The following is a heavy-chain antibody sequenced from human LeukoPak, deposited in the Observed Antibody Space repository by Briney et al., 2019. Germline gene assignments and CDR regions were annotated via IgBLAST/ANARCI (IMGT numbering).Heavy chain of an antibody. CDR1: GITLSNYG. CDR2: ISDRGSRT. CDR3: ARRRDFIDY. J-gene: IGHJ4*02. V-gene: IGHV3-23*01. Sequence: PGGSLRLSCAVSGITLSNYGMSWVRQAPGKGLEWVAGISDRGSRTNYADSVKGRFTISTDHPENTLYLEMNSLRAEDTAVYYCARRRDFIDYWGQGTLVTVSS. D-gene: IGHD3/OR15-3a*01.